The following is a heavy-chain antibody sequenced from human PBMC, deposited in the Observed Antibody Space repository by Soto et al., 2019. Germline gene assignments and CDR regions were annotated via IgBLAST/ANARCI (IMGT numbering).Heavy chain of an antibody. V-gene: IGHV6-1*01. Sequence: SQTLSLTCAISGDSVSSKTAAWNWIRQSPSRGLEWLGRTYFRSKWYNDYAISVKSRITINPDTSKNQFSLLLNSVTPEDTAVYYCARVSFDHFVHWFDPWGQGTLVTVSS. D-gene: IGHD3-9*01. CDR3: ARVSFDHFVHWFDP. CDR2: TYFRSKWYN. CDR1: GDSVSSKTAA. J-gene: IGHJ5*02.